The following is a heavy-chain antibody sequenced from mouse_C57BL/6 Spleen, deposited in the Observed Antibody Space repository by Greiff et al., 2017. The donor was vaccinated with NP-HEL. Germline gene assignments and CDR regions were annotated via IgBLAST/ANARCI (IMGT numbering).Heavy chain of an antibody. CDR2: IDPSDSYT. CDR3: ASPDEGGPGFAY. V-gene: IGHV1-50*01. J-gene: IGHJ3*01. CDR1: GYTFTSYW. Sequence: QVHVKQPGAELVKPGASVKLSCKASGYTFTSYWMQWVKQRPGQGLEWIGEIDPSDSYTNYNQKFKGKATLTVDTSSSTAYMQLSSLTSEDSAVYYCASPDEGGPGFAYWGQGTLVTVSA.